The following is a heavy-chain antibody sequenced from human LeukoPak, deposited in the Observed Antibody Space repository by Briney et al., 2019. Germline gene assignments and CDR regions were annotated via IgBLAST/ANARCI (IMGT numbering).Heavy chain of an antibody. J-gene: IGHJ3*02. V-gene: IGHV3-21*01. Sequence: GGSLRLSCAASGFTFSSYSMNWVRQAPGKGLEWVSSISSSSSYIYYADSAKGRFTISRDNAKNSLYLQMNSLRAEDTAVYYCARPASSRYDAFDIWGQGTMVTVSS. CDR3: ARPASSRYDAFDI. CDR2: ISSSSSYI. D-gene: IGHD2/OR15-2a*01. CDR1: GFTFSSYS.